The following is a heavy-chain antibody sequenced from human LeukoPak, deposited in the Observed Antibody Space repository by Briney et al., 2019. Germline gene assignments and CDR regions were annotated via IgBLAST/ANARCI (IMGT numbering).Heavy chain of an antibody. Sequence: ASVKVSCKASGFTFTSSAMQWVRQARGQRLEWIGWIVVGSGNTNYAQKFQERVTITRDMSTSTAYMELSSLRSEDTAVYYCAAVPSTLTVVASDAFDIWGQGTMVTVSS. J-gene: IGHJ3*02. D-gene: IGHD4-23*01. CDR2: IVVGSGNT. CDR1: GFTFTSSA. V-gene: IGHV1-58*02. CDR3: AAVPSTLTVVASDAFDI.